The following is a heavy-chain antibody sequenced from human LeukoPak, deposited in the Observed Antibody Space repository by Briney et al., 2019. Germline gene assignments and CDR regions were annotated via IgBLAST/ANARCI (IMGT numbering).Heavy chain of an antibody. J-gene: IGHJ6*03. Sequence: SETLSLTCAVYGGSFSGYYWSWIRQPPGKGLEWIGEINHSGSTNYNPSLKSRVTISVDTSKNQFSLNLSSVTAADTAVYYCARVVGATSYYYYYYMDVWGKGTTVTVSS. V-gene: IGHV4-34*01. CDR3: ARVVGATSYYYYYYMDV. CDR2: INHSGST. CDR1: GGSFSGYY. D-gene: IGHD1-26*01.